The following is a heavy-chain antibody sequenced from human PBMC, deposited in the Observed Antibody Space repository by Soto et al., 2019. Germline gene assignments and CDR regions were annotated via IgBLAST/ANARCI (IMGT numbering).Heavy chain of an antibody. D-gene: IGHD3-3*01. CDR1: GGSISSYY. V-gene: IGHV4-59*01. CDR2: IYYSGST. Sequence: KASETLSLTCTVSGGSISSYYLSWIRQPPGKGLEWIGYIYYSGSTNYNPSLKSRVTISVDTSKNQFSLKLSSVTAADTAVYYCARAQRSRHLGVADYWGQGTLVTVYS. CDR3: ARAQRSRHLGVADY. J-gene: IGHJ4*02.